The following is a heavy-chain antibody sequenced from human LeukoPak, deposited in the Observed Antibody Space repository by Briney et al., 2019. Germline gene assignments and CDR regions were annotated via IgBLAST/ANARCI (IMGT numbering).Heavy chain of an antibody. V-gene: IGHV1-2*02. Sequence: ASVKVSCKASGYTLTGYYMHWVRQAPGQGLEWMGWINPNSGGTNYAQKFQGRVTMTRDTSISTAYMELSRLRSDDTAVYYCARDRGPYCSSTSCFFDYWGQGTLVTVSS. D-gene: IGHD2-2*01. J-gene: IGHJ4*02. CDR3: ARDRGPYCSSTSCFFDY. CDR2: INPNSGGT. CDR1: GYTLTGYY.